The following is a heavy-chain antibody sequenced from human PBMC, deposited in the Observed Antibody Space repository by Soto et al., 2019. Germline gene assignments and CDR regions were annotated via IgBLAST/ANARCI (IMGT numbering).Heavy chain of an antibody. CDR2: IKQDGSDK. CDR1: GFTFSKHW. V-gene: IGHV3-7*04. D-gene: IGHD3-22*01. J-gene: IGHJ4*02. Sequence: PGGSLRLSCTGSGFTFSKHWMSWVRQAPGQGLEWVANIKQDGSDKKYVDSVKGRFTISRDNAMNSLSLQMNTLRAEDTSVYYCARTDPESRGFWGYWGQGTLVTVSS. CDR3: ARTDPESRGFWGY.